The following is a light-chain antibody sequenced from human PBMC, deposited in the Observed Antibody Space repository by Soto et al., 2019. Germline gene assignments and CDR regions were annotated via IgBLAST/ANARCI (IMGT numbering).Light chain of an antibody. Sequence: QSVLTQPRSVSGSPGQSVTISCTGNSSDVGGYNYVSWYQQHPGKAPKLMIYDVSKRPSGVPDRFSGSKCGNTASLTISGLQAEDEADYYCCSYAGSYKVFGTGTKLTVL. V-gene: IGLV2-11*01. CDR2: DVS. J-gene: IGLJ1*01. CDR1: SSDVGGYNY. CDR3: CSYAGSYKV.